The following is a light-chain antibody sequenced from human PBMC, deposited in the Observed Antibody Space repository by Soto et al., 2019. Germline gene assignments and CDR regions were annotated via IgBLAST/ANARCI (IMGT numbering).Light chain of an antibody. CDR1: QTISNS. J-gene: IGKJ2*01. Sequence: DIQVTQSPSALSAYVGDSVTITCRASQTISNSLNWYQQKPGKAPKFLIYAASSLQTGVPSRFSGSVSGTDFALTISNLQPEDFATYYCQQSYRTPYTFGQGTKVEIK. CDR3: QQSYRTPYT. V-gene: IGKV1-39*01. CDR2: AAS.